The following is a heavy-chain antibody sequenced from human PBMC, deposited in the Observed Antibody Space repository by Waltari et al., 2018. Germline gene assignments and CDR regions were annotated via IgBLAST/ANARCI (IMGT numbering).Heavy chain of an antibody. CDR2: AYHNGNT. Sequence: QLQLQESGPGLVKPSATLSLTCTVSGGSIRSRIYYWGWIRQPPGKGLEWIGSAYHNGNTYYNPSLKSRVTILVDMSKNQFSLELSSVTAADTAVYYCARHGGQGSGSQSDYWGQGSLVTVSS. CDR3: ARHGGQGSGSQSDY. CDR1: GGSIRSRIYY. V-gene: IGHV4-39*01. J-gene: IGHJ4*02. D-gene: IGHD3-10*01.